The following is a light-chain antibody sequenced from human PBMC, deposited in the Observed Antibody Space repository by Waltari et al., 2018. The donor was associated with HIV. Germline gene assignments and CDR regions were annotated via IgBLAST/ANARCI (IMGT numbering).Light chain of an antibody. Sequence: QSALTQPASVSGSPGQSITIPCTGTSSDVGGFNHVSWYQQDTGKAPKLLIYDVSNQPSRVSNRLSGSKSVNTASPPISGLQAEDEAEYYGSSYTSSSSLEVCVGGPQLTGL. CDR2: DVS. J-gene: IGLJ3*02. CDR1: SSDVGGFNH. CDR3: SSYTSSSSLEV. V-gene: IGLV2-14*03.